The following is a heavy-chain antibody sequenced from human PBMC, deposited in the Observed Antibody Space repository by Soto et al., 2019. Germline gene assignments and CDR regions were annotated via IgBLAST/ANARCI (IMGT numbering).Heavy chain of an antibody. CDR1: GYTFTSYG. V-gene: IGHV1-18*03. J-gene: IGHJ4*02. CDR2: ISAYNGNT. Sequence: QVQLVQSGAEVKKPGASVKVSCKASGYTFTSYGISWVRQAPGQGLEWMGWISAYNGNTNYAQKLQGRVTMTTDTSTSTAYMELRSLRSDDMAVYYCARDVPAGIAVAAEQFDYWGQGTLVTVSS. CDR3: ARDVPAGIAVAAEQFDY. D-gene: IGHD6-19*01.